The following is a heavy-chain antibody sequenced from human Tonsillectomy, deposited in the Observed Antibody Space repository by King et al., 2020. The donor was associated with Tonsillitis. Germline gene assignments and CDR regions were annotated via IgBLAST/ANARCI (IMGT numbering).Heavy chain of an antibody. CDR2: INHSGIT. J-gene: IGHJ6*03. V-gene: IGHV4-34*01. Sequence: VQLQQWGAGLLKPSETLSLTCAVYGGSFTTYYWSWIRQPPGKGLEWIGEINHSGITNYNPSLKSRVTISVDTSKNQFSLKLSSVTAADPAVYYCASFGVEMATSMDVWGKGTTVTVSS. D-gene: IGHD5-24*01. CDR1: GGSFTTYY. CDR3: ASFGVEMATSMDV.